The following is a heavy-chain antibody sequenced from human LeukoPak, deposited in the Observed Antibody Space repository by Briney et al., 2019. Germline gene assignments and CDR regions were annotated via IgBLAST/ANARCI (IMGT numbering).Heavy chain of an antibody. CDR2: IYYSGST. D-gene: IGHD2-15*01. CDR1: GGSISSGDYY. Sequence: SETLSLTCTVSGGSISSGDYYWSWIRQPPGKGLEWIGYIYYSGSTYYNPSLKSRVTISVDTSKNQFSLKLSSVTAADTAVYYCARAKEPKYCSGGSCYKSVWFDPWGQGTLVTVSS. V-gene: IGHV4-30-4*01. J-gene: IGHJ5*02. CDR3: ARAKEPKYCSGGSCYKSVWFDP.